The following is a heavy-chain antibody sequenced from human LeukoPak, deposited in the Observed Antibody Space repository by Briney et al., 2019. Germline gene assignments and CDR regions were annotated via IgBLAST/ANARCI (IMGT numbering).Heavy chain of an antibody. Sequence: GVPQRLFCTASRYTYSPHEMMGLREARGKGPEWVTAIRCGGGSAFYADSVKGRFTISRDNSKYTLFLQMNSLRAEDTAVYYCARDPNGDYIGAFDMWGPGTMVTVSS. CDR1: RYTYSPHE. CDR3: ARDPNGDYIGAFDM. J-gene: IGHJ3*02. V-gene: IGHV3-23*01. D-gene: IGHD4-17*01. CDR2: IRCGGGSA.